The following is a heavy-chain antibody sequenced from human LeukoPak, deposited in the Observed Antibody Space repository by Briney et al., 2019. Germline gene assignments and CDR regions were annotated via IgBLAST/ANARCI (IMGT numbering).Heavy chain of an antibody. CDR1: GGSISSYY. CDR3: ARLFDGSTSNYYYYYMDV. Sequence: PSETLSLTCTVSGGSISSYYWSWIRQPPGKGLEWIGYIYYSGSTNYNPSLKSRVTISVDTSKNQFSLKLSSVTAADTAVYYCARLFDGSTSNYYYYYMDVWGKGTTVTVSS. J-gene: IGHJ6*03. CDR2: IYYSGST. V-gene: IGHV4-59*01. D-gene: IGHD2-2*01.